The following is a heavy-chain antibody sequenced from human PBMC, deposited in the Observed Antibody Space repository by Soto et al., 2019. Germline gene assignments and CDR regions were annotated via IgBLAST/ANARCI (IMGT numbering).Heavy chain of an antibody. CDR2: INVGNENT. V-gene: IGHV1-3*01. J-gene: IGHJ4*02. Sequence: ASVKVSCKASGYTFTSYVMHWVRQAPGQRPEWMGWINVGNENTKYSQKFQGRVTITRDTSASTAYMELGNLRSEDTAVYYCARARSSGFFYVSFDYWGQGTLVTAPQ. CDR1: GYTFTSYV. D-gene: IGHD6-19*01. CDR3: ARARSSGFFYVSFDY.